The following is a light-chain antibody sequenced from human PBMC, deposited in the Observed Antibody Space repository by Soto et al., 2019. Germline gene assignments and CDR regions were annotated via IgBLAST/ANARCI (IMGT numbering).Light chain of an antibody. J-gene: IGKJ1*01. Sequence: EIVITQSPATLSVSPGERATLSCRASQSVSSNLAWYQQKPGQARRLLISGASTRATGIPARFSGSGSGTEFTLTISSLQSEDFAVYYCQQYNNWPPWTFGQGTKVEIK. CDR1: QSVSSN. CDR2: GAS. V-gene: IGKV3-15*01. CDR3: QQYNNWPPWT.